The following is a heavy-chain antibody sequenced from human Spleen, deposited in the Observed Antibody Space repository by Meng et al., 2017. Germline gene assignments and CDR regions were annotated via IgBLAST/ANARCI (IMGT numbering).Heavy chain of an antibody. Sequence: QVQLREPGPGPVKPSRTQSLTCTGSGGSINSGDYYWSWIRQHPGKGLEWIGYIYYSGSTYYNPSLKSLVTISVDPSKNQFSLMVSSVTAADTAVYYCASSGWYRGPNYFDYWGQGTLVTVSS. CDR3: ASSGWYRGPNYFDY. CDR2: IYYSGST. J-gene: IGHJ4*01. V-gene: IGHV4-31*01. D-gene: IGHD6-19*01. CDR1: GGSINSGDYY.